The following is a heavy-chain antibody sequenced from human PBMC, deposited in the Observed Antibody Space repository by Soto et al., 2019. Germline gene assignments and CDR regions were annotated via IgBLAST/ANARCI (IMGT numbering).Heavy chain of an antibody. J-gene: IGHJ5*01. CDR3: AREGPYFNSAYVCFDS. D-gene: IGHD3-10*02. V-gene: IGHV4-31*03. Sequence: SETLSLTCTVSGGSISSGGYYWSWIRQHPGKGLEWIGYIYYSGSTYYNPSLKSRVTISVDTSKNQFSLKLSSVTAADTAVYYCAREGPYFNSAYVCFDSWGQGTLVTVSS. CDR2: IYYSGST. CDR1: GGSISSGGYY.